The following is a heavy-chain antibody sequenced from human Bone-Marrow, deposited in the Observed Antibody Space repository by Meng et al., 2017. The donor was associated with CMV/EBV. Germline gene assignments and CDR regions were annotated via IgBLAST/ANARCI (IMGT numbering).Heavy chain of an antibody. Sequence: GESLKISCAASGFTFSSYWMHWVRQAPGKGLVWVSRINSDGSSTSYADSVKGRFTISRDNAKNTLYLQMNSLRAEDTAVYYCARRGGGFDYWGQGTLVNVSS. J-gene: IGHJ4*02. CDR3: ARRGGGFDY. D-gene: IGHD3-10*01. CDR1: GFTFSSYW. V-gene: IGHV3-74*01. CDR2: INSDGSST.